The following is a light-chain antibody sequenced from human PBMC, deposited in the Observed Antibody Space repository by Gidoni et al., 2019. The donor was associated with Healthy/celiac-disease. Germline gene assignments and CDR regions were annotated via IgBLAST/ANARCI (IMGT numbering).Light chain of an antibody. CDR1: KLGENY. CDR2: QES. J-gene: IGLJ1*01. Sequence: SYELTQPHSVSVSPGQTASITCSGDKLGENYACWYQQKPGQSPVLVLYQESKLPSGIPARFSVSNSGNTATLTISGTQAMDDADYYCQAWDSSTGVFGTGTTFTVL. CDR3: QAWDSSTGV. V-gene: IGLV3-1*01.